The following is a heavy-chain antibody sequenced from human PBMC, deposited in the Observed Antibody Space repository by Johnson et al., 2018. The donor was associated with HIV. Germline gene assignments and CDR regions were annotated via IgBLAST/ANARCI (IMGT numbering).Heavy chain of an antibody. V-gene: IGHV3-30*18. D-gene: IGHD4-11*01. Sequence: QVQLVESGGGVVRPGGSLRLSCAASGFTFDDHGMSWVRQVPGKGLEWVAFISYDGSNKYYADSVKGRFTISRDNSKNTVYLQMSSLRAEDTAVYYCANLQSSDFPYAFDVWGQGTMVTVSS. CDR3: ANLQSSDFPYAFDV. CDR2: ISYDGSNK. CDR1: GFTFDDHG. J-gene: IGHJ3*01.